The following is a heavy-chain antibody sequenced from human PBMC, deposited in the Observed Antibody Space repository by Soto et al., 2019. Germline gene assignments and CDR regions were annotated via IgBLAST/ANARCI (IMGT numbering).Heavy chain of an antibody. CDR3: AKDPRIGITMVRGVKTNAFDI. D-gene: IGHD3-10*01. CDR1: GFTFSSYA. J-gene: IGHJ3*02. CDR2: ISGSGGST. V-gene: IGHV3-23*01. Sequence: PGGSLRLSCAASGFTFSSYAMSWVRQAPGKGLEWVSAISGSGGSTYYADSVKGRFTSSRDNSKNTLYLQMNSLRAEDTAVYYCAKDPRIGITMVRGVKTNAFDIWGQGTMVTVSS.